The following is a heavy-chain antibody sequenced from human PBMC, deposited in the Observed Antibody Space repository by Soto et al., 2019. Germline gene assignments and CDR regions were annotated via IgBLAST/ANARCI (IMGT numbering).Heavy chain of an antibody. CDR1: GGSFSGYY. CDR3: ARMGDCSSTSCYYYYGMDV. CDR2: INHSGST. Sequence: PSETLSLTCAVYGGSFSGYYWSWIRQPPGKGLEWIGEINHSGSTNYNPSLKSRVTISVDTSKNQFSLKLSSVTAADTAVYYCARMGDCSSTSCYYYYGMDVWGQGTTLTVSS. J-gene: IGHJ6*02. D-gene: IGHD2-2*01. V-gene: IGHV4-34*01.